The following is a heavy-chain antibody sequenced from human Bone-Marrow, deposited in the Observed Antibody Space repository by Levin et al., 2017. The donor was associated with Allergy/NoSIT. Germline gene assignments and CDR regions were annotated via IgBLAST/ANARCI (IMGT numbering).Heavy chain of an antibody. J-gene: IGHJ5*02. Sequence: SETLSLTCTVSGGSVTSFYWSWIRQTAGKGLEWIGRIYSRGNTNFNPSLQSRVSLSIDTSKNQISLNLTSVTAADTAVYYCARDGRDFWTGYDHWGQGILVTVSA. D-gene: IGHD3/OR15-3a*01. CDR2: IYSRGNT. CDR1: GGSVTSFY. CDR3: ARDGRDFWTGYDH. V-gene: IGHV4-4*07.